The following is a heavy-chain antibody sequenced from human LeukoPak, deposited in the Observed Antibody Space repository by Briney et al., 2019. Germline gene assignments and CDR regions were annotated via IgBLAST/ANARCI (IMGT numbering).Heavy chain of an antibody. V-gene: IGHV3-30*02. CDR2: IRYDGSNK. Sequence: PGGSLRLSCAASGFTFSSYGMHWVRQAPGKGLEWVAFIRYDGSNKYYADSVKGRFTISRDNSKNTLYLQMNSLRAEDTAVYYCAKGLDWELGFDYWGQGTLVTVSS. D-gene: IGHD3/OR15-3a*01. CDR3: AKGLDWELGFDY. J-gene: IGHJ4*02. CDR1: GFTFSSYG.